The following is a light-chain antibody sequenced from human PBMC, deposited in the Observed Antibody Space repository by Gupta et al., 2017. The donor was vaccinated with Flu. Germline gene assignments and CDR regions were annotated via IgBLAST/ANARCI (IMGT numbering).Light chain of an antibody. CDR2: GAS. CDR3: QQDCTSLST. V-gene: IGKV3-20*01. CDR1: QSVNNNL. J-gene: IGKJ2*02. Sequence: GTLSSSPEERATRACRASQSVNNNLLTCPQQSAGQTPRLLICGASSTATGLPDRMSSSGSATDFTLTIRILTPEDLAVYCCQQDCTSLSTFGQGTRLEMK.